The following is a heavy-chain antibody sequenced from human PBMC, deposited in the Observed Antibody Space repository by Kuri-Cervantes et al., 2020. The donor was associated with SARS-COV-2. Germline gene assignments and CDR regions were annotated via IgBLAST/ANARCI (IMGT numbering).Heavy chain of an antibody. J-gene: IGHJ6*02. D-gene: IGHD1-1*01. CDR1: GFTVSSNY. V-gene: IGHV3-66*01. CDR3: ARYGAVERDYYYYYGMDV. CDR2: IYSGGST. Sequence: GESLKISCAASGFTVSSNYMSWVRQAPGKGLEWVSVIYSGGSTYYVDSVKGRFTISRDNSKNTLYLQMNSLRAEDTAVYYCARYGAVERDYYYYYGMDVWGQGTTVTVSS.